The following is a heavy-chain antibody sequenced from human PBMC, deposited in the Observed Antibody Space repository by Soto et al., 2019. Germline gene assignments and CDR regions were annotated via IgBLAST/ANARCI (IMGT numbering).Heavy chain of an antibody. CDR1: GASISGFY. CDR3: VRDGTKTLRDWFDP. J-gene: IGHJ5*02. V-gene: IGHV4-4*07. D-gene: IGHD1-1*01. CDR2: IYATGTT. Sequence: SETLSLTCTVSGASISGFYWSWIRKSAGKGLEWIGRIYATGTTDYNPSLKSRVMMPVDTSKKQFSLKLRSVTAADTAVYYCVRDGTKTLRDWFDPWGQGISVTVSS.